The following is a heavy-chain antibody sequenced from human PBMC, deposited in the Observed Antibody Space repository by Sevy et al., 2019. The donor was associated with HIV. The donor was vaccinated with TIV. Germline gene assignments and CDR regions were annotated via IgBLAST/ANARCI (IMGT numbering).Heavy chain of an antibody. Sequence: GGSLRLSCAASGFTFSSYWMNWVRQAPGKGLEWLANIKQDGSEKYYVDSVMGRFTSTRDNAKNSMHLQMNSLRAEDTAVYYCARALAAAASYWGQGTLVTVSS. J-gene: IGHJ4*02. CDR3: ARALAAAASY. CDR2: IKQDGSEK. V-gene: IGHV3-7*01. D-gene: IGHD6-25*01. CDR1: GFTFSSYW.